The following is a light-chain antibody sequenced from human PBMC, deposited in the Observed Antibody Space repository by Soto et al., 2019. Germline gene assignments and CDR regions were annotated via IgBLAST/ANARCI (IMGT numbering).Light chain of an antibody. CDR1: QSVSSSY. Sequence: EIVLTQSPGTLSLSPGERATLSCRASQSVSSSYLAWYQQKPGQAPRLLIYGASSRATGIPDRFSGSGSGSDFSLTISRLEPADFAVYYWEQYGSSSRITFGQGTRVEIK. J-gene: IGKJ5*01. CDR2: GAS. V-gene: IGKV3-20*01. CDR3: EQYGSSSRIT.